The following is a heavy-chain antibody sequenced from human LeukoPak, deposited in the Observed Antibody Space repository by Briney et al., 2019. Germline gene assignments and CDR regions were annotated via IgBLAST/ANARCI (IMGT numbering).Heavy chain of an antibody. Sequence: SDTLSLTCTVSGYSISSGYYWGWIRQPPGKGLEWIGSIYHSGSTYYNPSLKSRVTISVDTSKNQFSLKLSSVTAADTAVYYCARGDPHGNWFDPWGQGTLVTVSS. J-gene: IGHJ5*02. CDR1: GYSISSGYY. V-gene: IGHV4-38-2*02. D-gene: IGHD2-21*02. CDR2: IYHSGST. CDR3: ARGDPHGNWFDP.